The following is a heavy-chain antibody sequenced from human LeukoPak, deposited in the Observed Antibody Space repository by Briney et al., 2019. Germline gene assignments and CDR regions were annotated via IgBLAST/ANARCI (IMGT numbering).Heavy chain of an antibody. CDR2: IKQDGSEK. Sequence: GGSLRLSCAASGFTFSSYWMSWVRQAPGKGLEWVANIKQDGSEKYYVDSVKGRFTISRDNAKNSLYLQMNSLRAEDTAVYYCARDMGSSTRAPYYYYGMDVWGQGTTVTVSS. CDR3: ARDMGSSTRAPYYYYGMDV. D-gene: IGHD2-2*01. V-gene: IGHV3-7*01. CDR1: GFTFSSYW. J-gene: IGHJ6*02.